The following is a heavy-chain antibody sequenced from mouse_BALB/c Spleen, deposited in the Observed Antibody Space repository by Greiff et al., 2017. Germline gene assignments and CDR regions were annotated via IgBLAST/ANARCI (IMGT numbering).Heavy chain of an antibody. CDR1: GYTFTSYW. Sequence: QVQLQQSGAELAKPGASVKMSCKASGYTFTSYWMHWVKQRPGQGLEWIGYINPSTGYTEYNQKFKDKATLTADKSSSTAYMQLSSLTSEDSAVYYCARSGYRYDGIYYAMDYWGQGTSVTVSS. D-gene: IGHD2-14*01. V-gene: IGHV1-7*01. CDR3: ARSGYRYDGIYYAMDY. J-gene: IGHJ4*01. CDR2: INPSTGYT.